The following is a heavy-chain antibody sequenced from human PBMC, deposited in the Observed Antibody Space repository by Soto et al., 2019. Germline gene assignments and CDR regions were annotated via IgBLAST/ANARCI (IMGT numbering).Heavy chain of an antibody. V-gene: IGHV1-8*01. CDR3: ARGRHVYTWWFDP. J-gene: IGHJ5*02. CDR1: GYTFTSYD. CDR2: MNPNSGNT. D-gene: IGHD2-8*01. Sequence: ASVKVSCKASGYTFTSYDLNWVRPATGQGLEWMGWMNPNSGNTGYAQKFQGRVTMTRNTSISTAYMELSSLRSEDTAVYYCARGRHVYTWWFDPWGQGTLVTVSS.